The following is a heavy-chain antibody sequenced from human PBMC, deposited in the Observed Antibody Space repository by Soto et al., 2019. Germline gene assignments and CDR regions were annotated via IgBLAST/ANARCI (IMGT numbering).Heavy chain of an antibody. Sequence: PSETLSLTCSVSGRSMSSNYWRWIRQSPYKGLEWLGYFFYGGNDYNPSLGSRVSMSVETSTSQFSQKLTSVTAADTAVYYCASYRGALYFKSWGPGILVTVPQ. D-gene: IGHD3-16*01. CDR2: FFYGGN. J-gene: IGHJ4*02. CDR1: GRSMSSNY. V-gene: IGHV4-59*01. CDR3: ASYRGALYFKS.